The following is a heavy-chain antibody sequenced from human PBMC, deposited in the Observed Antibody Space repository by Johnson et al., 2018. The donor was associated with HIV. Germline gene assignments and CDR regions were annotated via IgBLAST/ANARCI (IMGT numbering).Heavy chain of an antibody. V-gene: IGHV3-30*02. CDR2: IRYDGSNK. CDR3: GKDRAVAGKGHDAFDI. D-gene: IGHD6-19*01. Sequence: QMLLVESGGGVVQPGGSLRLSCAASGFTFSSYGMHWVRQAPGKGLEWVAFIRYDGSNKYYADSVKGRFTISRDTLKNTLYLQMNSLRAEDTAVYYSGKDRAVAGKGHDAFDIWGQGTMVTVSS. J-gene: IGHJ3*02. CDR1: GFTFSSYG.